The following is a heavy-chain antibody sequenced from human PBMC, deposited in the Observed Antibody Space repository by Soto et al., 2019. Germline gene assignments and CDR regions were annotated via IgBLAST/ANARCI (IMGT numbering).Heavy chain of an antibody. Sequence: SETLSLTCNMSGDSYSISTYSWSWIRQPPGKALQWIGFIYQSGVTSYNPSLASRVSISLDRSNNQCSLKLKSVTAADTAVYFCAGMPYTSGLRFDPWGPGTLVTVSS. CDR2: IYQSGVT. CDR1: GDSYSISTYS. D-gene: IGHD6-19*01. J-gene: IGHJ5*02. V-gene: IGHV4-30-2*01. CDR3: AGMPYTSGLRFDP.